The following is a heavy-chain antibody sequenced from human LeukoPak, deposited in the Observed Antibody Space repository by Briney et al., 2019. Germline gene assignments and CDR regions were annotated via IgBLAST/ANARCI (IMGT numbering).Heavy chain of an antibody. CDR2: ISYDGSNK. Sequence: PGGSLRLSCAASGFTFSSYGMHWVRQAPGKGLEWVAVISYDGSNKHYPDSVKGRFTISRDISTDTLWLQMDSLRTEDTAVYYCAKGPLRGTAAAIDYWGQGTLVTASS. J-gene: IGHJ4*02. V-gene: IGHV3-30*18. CDR3: AKGPLRGTAAAIDY. CDR1: GFTFSSYG. D-gene: IGHD2-2*01.